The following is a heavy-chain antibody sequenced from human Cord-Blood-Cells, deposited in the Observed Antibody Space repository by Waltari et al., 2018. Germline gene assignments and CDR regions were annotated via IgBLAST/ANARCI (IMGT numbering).Heavy chain of an antibody. CDR1: FTFSSYW. Sequence: FTFSSYWMSWVRQAPGKGLEWVANIKQDGSEKYYVDSVKGRFTISRDNAKNSLYLQMNSLRAEDTAVYYCARDEGLGDFDYWGQGTLVTVSS. CDR3: ARDEGLGDFDY. CDR2: IKQDGSEK. D-gene: IGHD3-16*01. V-gene: IGHV3-7*01. J-gene: IGHJ4*02.